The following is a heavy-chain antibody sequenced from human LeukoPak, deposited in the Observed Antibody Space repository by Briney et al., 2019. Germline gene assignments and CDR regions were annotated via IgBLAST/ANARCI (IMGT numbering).Heavy chain of an antibody. V-gene: IGHV4-34*01. D-gene: IGHD3-3*01. CDR2: INHSGST. CDR1: GGSFSGYY. CDR3: ARGGFWSGFYEAPFDY. Sequence: PSETLSLTCAVYGGSFSGYYWSWIRQPPGKGLEWIGEINHSGSTNYNPSLKSRVTISVDTSKNQFSLKLSSVTAADTALYYCARGGFWSGFYEAPFDYWGQGTLVTVSS. J-gene: IGHJ4*02.